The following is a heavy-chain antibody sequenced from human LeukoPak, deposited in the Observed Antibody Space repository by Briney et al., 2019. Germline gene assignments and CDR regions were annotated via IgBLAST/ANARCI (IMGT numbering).Heavy chain of an antibody. D-gene: IGHD4-23*01. V-gene: IGHV1-69*13. CDR1: GYTFTSYA. Sequence: GASVKVSCKASGYTFTSYAMHWVRQAPGQGPDWMGGIIPILGTANYAQKFQGRVTITADESTSTAYMELSSLTSEDTAVYYCATSPTGYSPGYWGQGTLVTVSS. CDR3: ATSPTGYSPGY. CDR2: IIPILGTA. J-gene: IGHJ4*02.